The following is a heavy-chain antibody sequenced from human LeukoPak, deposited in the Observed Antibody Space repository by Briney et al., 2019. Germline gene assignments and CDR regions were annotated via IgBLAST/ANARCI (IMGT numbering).Heavy chain of an antibody. CDR3: ARVRDGYRFDY. CDR1: GFTFSSYA. Sequence: GGSLRLSCAASGFTFSSYAISWVRQAPGQGLEWMGGIIPIFGTANYAQKFQGRVTITADESTSTAYMELSSLRSEDTAVYYCARVRDGYRFDYWGQGTLVTVSS. CDR2: IIPIFGTA. V-gene: IGHV1-69*01. D-gene: IGHD5-24*01. J-gene: IGHJ4*02.